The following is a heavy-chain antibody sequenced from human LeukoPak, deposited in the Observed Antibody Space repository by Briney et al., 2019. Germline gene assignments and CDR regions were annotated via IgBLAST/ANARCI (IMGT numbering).Heavy chain of an antibody. CDR2: IYYSGST. D-gene: IGHD6-6*01. Sequence: TSETLSLTCTVSGGSISSYYWSWIRQPPGKGLEWIGYIYYSGSTNYNPSLKSRVTISVDRSKNQFSLKLSSVTAADTAVYYCARDQVIPARPGRHDAFDIWGQGTMVTVSS. J-gene: IGHJ3*02. CDR3: ARDQVIPARPGRHDAFDI. CDR1: GGSISSYY. V-gene: IGHV4-59*12.